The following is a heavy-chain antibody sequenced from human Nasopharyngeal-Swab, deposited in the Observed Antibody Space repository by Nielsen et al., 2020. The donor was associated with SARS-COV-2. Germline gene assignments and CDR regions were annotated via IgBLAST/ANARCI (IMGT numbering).Heavy chain of an antibody. D-gene: IGHD6-13*01. J-gene: IGHJ3*02. Sequence: ASVKVSCKASGYTFTGYYMHWVRQAPGQGLEWMGWINPNSGGTNYAQKFQGWVTMTRDTSISTAYMELSSLRSEDTAVYYCAALTIAAAGRVAFDIWGQGTMVTVSS. CDR1: GYTFTGYY. CDR2: INPNSGGT. V-gene: IGHV1-2*04. CDR3: AALTIAAAGRVAFDI.